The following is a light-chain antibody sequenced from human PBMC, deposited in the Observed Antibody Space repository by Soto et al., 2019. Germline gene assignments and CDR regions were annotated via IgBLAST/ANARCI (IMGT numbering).Light chain of an antibody. Sequence: EIVLTQSPGTLSLSPGERATLSCRASQTVTSSFLAWYQQKPGQAPRLLISGASNRATDVPDRFSGSGSGTDFTLVISRVGPEDSAVYYCQQYGNSPRTFGQGTEVEI. CDR2: GAS. CDR3: QQYGNSPRT. CDR1: QTVTSSF. J-gene: IGKJ1*01. V-gene: IGKV3-20*01.